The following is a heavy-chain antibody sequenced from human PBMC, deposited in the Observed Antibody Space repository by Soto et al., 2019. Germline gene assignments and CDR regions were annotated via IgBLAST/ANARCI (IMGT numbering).Heavy chain of an antibody. CDR2: IRWNSGSI. J-gene: IGHJ4*02. V-gene: IGHV3-9*01. D-gene: IGHD3-9*01. Sequence: EVQLVESGGGLVQPGRSLRLSCAASGFTFDDYAMHWVRQAPGKGLEWVSGIRWNSGSIGHADSVKGRFTISRDNAKNSLYLQMNSLRAEDTALYYCAKDAYYDILTGYNDYWGQGTLVTVSS. CDR1: GFTFDDYA. CDR3: AKDAYYDILTGYNDY.